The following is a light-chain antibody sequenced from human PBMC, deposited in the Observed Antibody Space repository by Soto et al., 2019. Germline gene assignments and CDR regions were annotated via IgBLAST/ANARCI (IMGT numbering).Light chain of an antibody. V-gene: IGKV1-6*01. Sequence: QMSISASSLSAKVKDRVTITCRASQAIRNDLGWYQQKPGKAPNLLIFGASNLQAGVPVRFSASGSGTNFTLTISNLQPEDVGTYYCQKYDSVPLPFGGGTNVDIK. J-gene: IGKJ4*01. CDR3: QKYDSVPLP. CDR2: GAS. CDR1: QAIRND.